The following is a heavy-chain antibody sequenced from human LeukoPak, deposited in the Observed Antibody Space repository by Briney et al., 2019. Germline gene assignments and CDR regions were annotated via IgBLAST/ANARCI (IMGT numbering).Heavy chain of an antibody. CDR1: GYTFTSYY. CDR2: INPSGGST. D-gene: IGHD6-19*01. J-gene: IGHJ4*02. V-gene: IGHV1-46*01. CDR3: ATLVEQWPYDFDY. Sequence: ASVKVSCKASGYTFTSYYMHWVRQAPGQGLEWMGIINPSGGSTSYAQKFQGRVTMTEDTSTDTAYMELSSLRSEDTAVYYCATLVEQWPYDFDYWGQGTLVTVSS.